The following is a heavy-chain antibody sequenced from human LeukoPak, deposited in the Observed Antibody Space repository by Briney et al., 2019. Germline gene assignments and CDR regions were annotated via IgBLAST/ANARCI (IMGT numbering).Heavy chain of an antibody. CDR2: IYYSGST. V-gene: IGHV4-59*01. D-gene: IGHD5-18*01. Sequence: PSETLSLTCTVSGGSISSYYWSWIRQPPGKGLEWIGYIYYSGSTNYNPSLKSRVTISVDTSKIQFSLKLSSVTAADTAVYYCARTKRGYSYGNSYYYYMDVWGKGTTVTISS. CDR3: ARTKRGYSYGNSYYYYMDV. J-gene: IGHJ6*03. CDR1: GGSISSYY.